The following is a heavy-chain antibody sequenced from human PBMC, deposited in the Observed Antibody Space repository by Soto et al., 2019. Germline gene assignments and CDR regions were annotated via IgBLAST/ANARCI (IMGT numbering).Heavy chain of an antibody. J-gene: IGHJ4*02. Sequence: LRLSCAASGFTFSSFSMNWVRQAPGKGLDWVSSISGDSGRRDYSDSVEGRFTISRDNSKKTLYLEMIGLRPEDTAIYYCAKGESGTTPPYYFDHWGQGVMVTVSS. V-gene: IGHV3-23*01. CDR2: ISGDSGRR. CDR1: GFTFSSFS. D-gene: IGHD3-10*01. CDR3: AKGESGTTPPYYFDH.